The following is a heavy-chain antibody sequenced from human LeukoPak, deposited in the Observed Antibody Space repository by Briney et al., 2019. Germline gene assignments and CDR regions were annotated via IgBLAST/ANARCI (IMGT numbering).Heavy chain of an antibody. J-gene: IGHJ6*03. D-gene: IGHD2-2*01. CDR2: INPNSGGT. V-gene: IGHV1-2*02. Sequence: ASVKVSCKASGYTFTGYYMHWVRQAPGQGLEWMGWINPNSGGTNYAQKFQGRVTMTRDTSISTAYMELSRLRSDDTAVYYCARGPGYCSSTSCYGDPMDVWGKGTTVTVSS. CDR3: ARGPGYCSSTSCYGDPMDV. CDR1: GYTFTGYY.